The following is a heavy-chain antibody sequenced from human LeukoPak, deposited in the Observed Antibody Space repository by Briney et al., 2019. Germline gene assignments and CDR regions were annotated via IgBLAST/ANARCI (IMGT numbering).Heavy chain of an antibody. CDR1: GFNFNDYG. Sequence: RPGGSLRLSCAASGFNFNDYGMSWVRQAPGKGLEWVSGIYRNGGSTGYADSVKGRFTISRDNAKNSLYLQMNSLRAEDTAFYYCARGSIAIYYYDSSGYFDYWGQGTLVTVSS. V-gene: IGHV3-20*04. J-gene: IGHJ4*02. CDR3: ARGSIAIYYYDSSGYFDY. D-gene: IGHD3-22*01. CDR2: IYRNGGST.